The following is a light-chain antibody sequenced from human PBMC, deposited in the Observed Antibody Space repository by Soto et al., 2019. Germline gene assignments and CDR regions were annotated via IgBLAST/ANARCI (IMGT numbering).Light chain of an antibody. CDR2: DDT. CDR1: NIGRKS. V-gene: IGLV3-21*02. CDR3: QVWDSSSDHRV. J-gene: IGLJ3*02. Sequence: SYELTQPPSVSVAPGQTVRITCGGNNIGRKSVHWYQQRPGQAPVLVVYDDTDRPSGIPERFSGSNSGNTATLTLIRVEAGDEADYYCQVWDSSSDHRVFGGGTKLTVL.